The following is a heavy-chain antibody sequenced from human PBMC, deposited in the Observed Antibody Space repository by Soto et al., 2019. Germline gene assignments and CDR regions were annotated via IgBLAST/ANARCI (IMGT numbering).Heavy chain of an antibody. Sequence: PSETLSLTCAVYGGSFSGYYWSWIRQPPGKGLEWIGEINHSGSTNYNPSLKSRVTISVDTSKNQFSLKLSSVTAADTAVYYCASGVQQLAHFDYWGQGTRVTVSS. CDR3: ASGVQQLAHFDY. J-gene: IGHJ4*02. D-gene: IGHD6-13*01. CDR1: GGSFSGYY. CDR2: INHSGST. V-gene: IGHV4-34*01.